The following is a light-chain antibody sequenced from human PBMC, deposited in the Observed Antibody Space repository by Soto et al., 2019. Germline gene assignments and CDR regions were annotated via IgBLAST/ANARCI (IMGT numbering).Light chain of an antibody. CDR1: QSVSSTF. CDR3: HQYDNSPRT. V-gene: IGKV3-20*01. Sequence: EIVLTQSPGTLSLSPGERATLSCRASQSVSSTFLAWYQQKPGQAPRLLIYSASSRATGIPAWFSGSGSGTDFPLTTSRLEPEEFAVYYCHQYDNSPRTFGQGPEVEIK. CDR2: SAS. J-gene: IGKJ1*01.